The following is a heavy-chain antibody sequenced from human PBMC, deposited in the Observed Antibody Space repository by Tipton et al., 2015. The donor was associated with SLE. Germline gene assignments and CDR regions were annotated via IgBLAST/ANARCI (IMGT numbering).Heavy chain of an antibody. CDR3: ARGGRGDGGNPFDP. D-gene: IGHD4-23*01. J-gene: IGHJ5*02. CDR1: GGSITNSNYF. CDR2: IYYSGSP. Sequence: GLVKPSQTLTLTCTVSGGSITNSNYFWGWIRQPPGKGLEWIGNIYYSGSPYYNPSLKSRVTISVNTSKNQLSLKLSSVTAADTAVYYCARGGRGDGGNPFDPWGQGTLVTVSS. V-gene: IGHV4-39*07.